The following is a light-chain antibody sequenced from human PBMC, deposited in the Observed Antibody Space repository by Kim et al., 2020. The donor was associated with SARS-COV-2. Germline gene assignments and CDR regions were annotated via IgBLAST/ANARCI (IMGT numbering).Light chain of an antibody. J-gene: IGKJ2*01. CDR3: QQRSNWPPYT. V-gene: IGKV3-11*01. CDR1: QSVSSY. CDR2: DAS. Sequence: EIVLTQSPATLSLSPGERATLSCRASQSVSSYLAWYQQKPGQAPRLLIYDASNRATGIPARFSGSGSWTDFTLTISSLEPEDFAVYYWQQRSNWPPYTCGQGTNLDIK.